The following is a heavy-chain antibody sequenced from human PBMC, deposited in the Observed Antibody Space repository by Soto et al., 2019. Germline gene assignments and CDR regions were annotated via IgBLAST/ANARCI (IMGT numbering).Heavy chain of an antibody. D-gene: IGHD4-17*01. CDR3: ARRYGVNSEIDY. V-gene: IGHV5-51*01. J-gene: IGHJ4*02. Sequence: GESLKISCNGSGYSFTINWIVWVRQMPGKGLECMGIIFPGDSDTRYSPSFQGQVTISADKSISTAYLQWSSLKASDTAMYYCARRYGVNSEIDYWGQGTLVTVSS. CDR1: GYSFTINW. CDR2: IFPGDSDT.